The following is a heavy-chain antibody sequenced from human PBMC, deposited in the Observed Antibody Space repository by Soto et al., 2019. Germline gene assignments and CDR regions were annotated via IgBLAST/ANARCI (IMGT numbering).Heavy chain of an antibody. J-gene: IGHJ4*02. Sequence: SVKVSCKASGGTFSSYAISWVRQAPGQGLEWMGGIIPIFGTANYAQKFQGRVTITADKSTSTAYMELSSLRSEDTAVYYSARESRVAGTAHFDYWGQRTLVTVSS. D-gene: IGHD6-19*01. CDR3: ARESRVAGTAHFDY. CDR1: GGTFSSYA. CDR2: IIPIFGTA. V-gene: IGHV1-69*06.